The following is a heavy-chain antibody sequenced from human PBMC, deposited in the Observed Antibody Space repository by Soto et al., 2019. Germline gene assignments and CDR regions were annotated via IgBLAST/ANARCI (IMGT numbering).Heavy chain of an antibody. CDR1: GYSFSSYW. CDR3: ERRYCSSTRCPRNYYGLDV. V-gene: IGHV5-10-1*01. D-gene: IGHD2-2*01. CDR2: IDPSDSYT. J-gene: IGHJ6*02. Sequence: VESLKISCKGSGYSFSSYWISWVRQMPGKGLEWMGRIDPSDSYTNYSPSFQGHVTISADKSISTAYLHWSSLKASDTAMYYCERRYCSSTRCPRNYYGLDVWGQGTTVTLSS.